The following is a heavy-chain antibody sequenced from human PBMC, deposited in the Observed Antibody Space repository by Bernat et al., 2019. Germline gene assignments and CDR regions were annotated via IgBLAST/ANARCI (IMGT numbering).Heavy chain of an antibody. CDR3: ARLADGTDY. CDR1: GYTFTGHY. J-gene: IGHJ4*02. CDR2: INPNSGGT. D-gene: IGHD1-1*01. V-gene: IGHV1-2*02. Sequence: QVQLVQSGAEVKKPGASVKVSCKASGYTFTGHYMHWVRQAPGQGLEWMGWINPNSGGTKFAQKFQGRVTMTRDTSISTAYMELSRLRSDDTAVYYCARLADGTDYRGQGTLITVSS.